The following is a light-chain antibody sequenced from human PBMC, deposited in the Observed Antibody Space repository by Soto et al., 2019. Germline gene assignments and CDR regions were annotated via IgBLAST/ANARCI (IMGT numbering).Light chain of an antibody. CDR1: QGISSY. Sequence: DIQLTQSPSLLSASVGDRVTITCRASQGISSYLAWYQQKPGKAPKLLIYDASTLKRGVPSRFSGSGSGTEFTLTISSLPPEDFATYYCQQLNGYLALTFGGGTTVEIK. J-gene: IGKJ4*01. CDR2: DAS. CDR3: QQLNGYLALT. V-gene: IGKV1-9*01.